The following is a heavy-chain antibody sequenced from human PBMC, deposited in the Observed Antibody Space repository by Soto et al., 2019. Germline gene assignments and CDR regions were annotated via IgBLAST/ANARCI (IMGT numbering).Heavy chain of an antibody. J-gene: IGHJ6*02. CDR1: GFTFSTYG. CDR3: AKDWGDFWSGYGDYYYAMDV. D-gene: IGHD3-3*01. V-gene: IGHV3-23*01. CDR2: IRGSGGIT. Sequence: GGSLRLSCAVSGFTFSTYGMTWVRQAPGKGLKWVSSIRGSGGITDYADSVKGRFTVSSDNSKNTQYLQMNSLRAEDTAVYYCAKDWGDFWSGYGDYYYAMDVWGQGTTVTVSS.